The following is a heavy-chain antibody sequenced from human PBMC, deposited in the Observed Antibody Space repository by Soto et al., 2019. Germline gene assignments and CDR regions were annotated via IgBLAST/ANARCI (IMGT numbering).Heavy chain of an antibody. CDR1: GFTFSSYA. J-gene: IGHJ6*02. Sequence: QVQLVESGGGVVQPGRSLRLSCAASGFTFSSYAMHWVRQAPGKGLEWVAVISYDGSNKYYADSVKGRFTISRDNSKNTLYLQMNSRRAEDTAVYYCAAVMGGMDVWGQGTTVTVSS. D-gene: IGHD2-21*01. V-gene: IGHV3-30-3*01. CDR2: ISYDGSNK. CDR3: AAVMGGMDV.